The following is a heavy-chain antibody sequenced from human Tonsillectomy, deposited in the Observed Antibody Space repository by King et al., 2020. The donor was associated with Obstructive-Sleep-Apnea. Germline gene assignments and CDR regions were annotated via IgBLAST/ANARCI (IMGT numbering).Heavy chain of an antibody. Sequence: VQLVQSGGGLVKPGGSLRLSCAASGFSFSDYYMNWIRQAPGRGLEWIAFVSGNGHSIYYADSVRGRFSISRDNAKTSLSLQMNSLRADDTALYYCTRGVFSDFWGRGTLVTVSS. D-gene: IGHD3-3*01. V-gene: IGHV3-11*01. CDR3: TRGVFSDF. CDR1: GFSFSDYY. J-gene: IGHJ4*02. CDR2: VSGNGHSI.